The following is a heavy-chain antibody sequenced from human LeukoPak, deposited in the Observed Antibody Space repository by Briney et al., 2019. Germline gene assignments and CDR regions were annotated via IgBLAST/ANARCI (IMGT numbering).Heavy chain of an antibody. CDR2: IYYSGST. CDR1: GGSISRYY. V-gene: IGHV4-59*01. Sequence: SETLSLTCTVSGGSISRYYWSWIRQPPGKGLEWIGYIYYSGSTDYNPSLKSRVTISIDTSKNQFSLKLSSLTVADTAVYYCATCPITADGAVDYWGQGIRVTVSS. CDR3: ATCPITADGAVDY. D-gene: IGHD6-13*01. J-gene: IGHJ4*02.